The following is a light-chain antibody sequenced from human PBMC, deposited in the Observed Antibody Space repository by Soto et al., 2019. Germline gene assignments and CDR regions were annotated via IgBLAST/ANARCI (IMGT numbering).Light chain of an antibody. J-gene: IGKJ1*01. CDR1: QSVSSSY. Sequence: SVWTQAQGTLALSPGEGAARGRRVSQSVSSSYLDWYQQKPGQAPRLLIYGASSRATGIPDRFSGSGSGTAFTLTIRRLEPDDFAVHYCQQYGSSPWTFGQGTKVDIK. V-gene: IGKV3-20*01. CDR2: GAS. CDR3: QQYGSSPWT.